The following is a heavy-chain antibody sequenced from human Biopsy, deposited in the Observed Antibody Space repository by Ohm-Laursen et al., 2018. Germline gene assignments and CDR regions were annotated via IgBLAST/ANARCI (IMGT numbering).Heavy chain of an antibody. CDR3: VKDIRRYFYGMDV. CDR2: ITWNSSHI. CDR1: DFTFDDYA. V-gene: IGHV3-9*01. D-gene: IGHD3-10*01. Sequence: SSLRLSCAASDFTFDDYAMSWVRQRPGKGLEWVSGITWNSSHIAYADSVKGRFTISRDNAKNVLWLQMNSLRVDDTAMYYCVKDIRRYFYGMDVWGQGTTVTVS. J-gene: IGHJ6*02.